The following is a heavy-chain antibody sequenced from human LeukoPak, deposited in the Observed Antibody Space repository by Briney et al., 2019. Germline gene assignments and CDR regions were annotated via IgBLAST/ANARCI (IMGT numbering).Heavy chain of an antibody. CDR1: GFTFSSNW. J-gene: IGHJ4*02. D-gene: IGHD5-24*01. CDR3: TRPQDGYYSFDY. CDR2: INSDASSR. V-gene: IGHV3-74*01. Sequence: PGGSLRLSCAASGFTFSSNWMHWVRQAPGKGLVWVSRINSDASSRSYADSVKGRFTISRDNAENTLYLQMDSLRAEDTAVYYCTRPQDGYYSFDYWGQGTLVTVSS.